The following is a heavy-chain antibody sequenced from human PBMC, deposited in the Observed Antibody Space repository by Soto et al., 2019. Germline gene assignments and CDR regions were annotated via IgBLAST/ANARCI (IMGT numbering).Heavy chain of an antibody. J-gene: IGHJ4*02. CDR3: AGIYSGSPGGTLRY. Sequence: QVQLQESGPGLVKPSQTLSLTCTVSGGSISSGGYYWSWIRQHPGKGLEWIGYIYYSGSTYYNPALKSRVTISVDTSKNQFYLTLSSVTAADTAVYYCAGIYSGSPGGTLRYWGQGTLVTVSS. D-gene: IGHD1-26*01. V-gene: IGHV4-31*03. CDR1: GGSISSGGYY. CDR2: IYYSGST.